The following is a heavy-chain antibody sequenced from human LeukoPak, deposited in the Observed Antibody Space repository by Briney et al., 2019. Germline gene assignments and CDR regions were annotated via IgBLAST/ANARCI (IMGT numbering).Heavy chain of an antibody. CDR3: TTDEEEGVERWFGELFIDY. D-gene: IGHD3-10*01. CDR1: GFIFSDYS. Sequence: GGSLRLSCAASGFIFSDYSLNWVRQAPGKGLEWVSSISSSSSYTKSADSVKGRFTISRDNAKNSLYLQMNSLKTEDTAFYYCTTDEEEGVERWFGELFIDYWGQGTLVTVSS. V-gene: IGHV3-21*03. J-gene: IGHJ4*02. CDR2: ISSSSSYT.